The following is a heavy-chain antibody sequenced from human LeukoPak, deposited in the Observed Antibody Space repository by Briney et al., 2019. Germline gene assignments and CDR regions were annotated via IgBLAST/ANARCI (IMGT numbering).Heavy chain of an antibody. J-gene: IGHJ4*02. Sequence: GGSLRLSCAASGFSFITYNMNWVRQAPGKGLEWVSSISSTSSYIYYADSVKGRFTISRDNAKNSLYLQMNSLRAEDTAVYYCARHSSGWYFDYWGQGTLVTVSS. D-gene: IGHD6-19*01. CDR3: ARHSSGWYFDY. CDR2: ISSTSSYI. CDR1: GFSFITYN. V-gene: IGHV3-21*01.